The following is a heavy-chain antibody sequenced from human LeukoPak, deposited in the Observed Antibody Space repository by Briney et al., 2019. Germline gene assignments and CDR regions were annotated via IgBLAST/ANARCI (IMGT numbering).Heavy chain of an antibody. Sequence: SETLSLTCTVSGGSISSYYWSWIRQPPGKGLEWIGYIYYSGSTNYNPSLKSRVTISVDTSKNQFSLKLSSVTAADTGVYYCAREGIAAADYAFDIWGQGTMVTVSS. V-gene: IGHV4-59*01. CDR1: GGSISSYY. CDR2: IYYSGST. CDR3: AREGIAAADYAFDI. J-gene: IGHJ3*02. D-gene: IGHD6-13*01.